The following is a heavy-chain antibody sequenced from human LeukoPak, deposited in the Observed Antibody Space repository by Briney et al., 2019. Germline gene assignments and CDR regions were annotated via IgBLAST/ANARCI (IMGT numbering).Heavy chain of an antibody. V-gene: IGHV3-74*01. CDR1: GFTFSRNW. J-gene: IGHJ3*02. CDR2: INTDGSDT. D-gene: IGHD1-26*01. CDR3: VRDSGSHWGSGAFDI. Sequence: QPGGSLRLSCEASGFTFSRNWMHWVRQVSGKGLVWVSRINTDGSDTIYADSVKGRFTISRDNAKNTLYLQMNSLRAEDTAVYYCVRDSGSHWGSGAFDIWGQGTMVTVSS.